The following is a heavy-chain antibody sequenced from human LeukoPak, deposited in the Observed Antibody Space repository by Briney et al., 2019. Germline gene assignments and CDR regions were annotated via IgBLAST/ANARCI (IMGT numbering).Heavy chain of an antibody. J-gene: IGHJ3*02. V-gene: IGHV4-4*07. CDR2: IYTSGST. D-gene: IGHD3-22*01. CDR3: ARDKGYYDSSGYYYASDAFDI. Sequence: SETLSLTCTVSGGSISSYYWSWIRQPAGKGLEWIGRIYTSGSTNYNPSLKSRVTMSVDTSKNQFSLKLSSVTAADTAVYYCARDKGYYDSSGYYYASDAFDIWGQGTMVTVSS. CDR1: GGSISSYY.